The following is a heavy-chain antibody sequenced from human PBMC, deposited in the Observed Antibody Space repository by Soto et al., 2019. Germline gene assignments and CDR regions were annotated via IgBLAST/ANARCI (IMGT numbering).Heavy chain of an antibody. V-gene: IGHV4-61*01. Sequence: SETLSLTCSVSGGSVSDKTYYWSWIRQPPGKRLEWIGYVYYSGTTNYNPTLKSRVTISVDLSKNRFSLRLSSVTTADTALYYCARTTAVPNTLRSRYFFDYWGQGTLVTVSS. CDR1: GGSVSDKTYY. CDR2: VYYSGTT. CDR3: ARTTAVPNTLRSRYFFDY. D-gene: IGHD4-17*01. J-gene: IGHJ4*02.